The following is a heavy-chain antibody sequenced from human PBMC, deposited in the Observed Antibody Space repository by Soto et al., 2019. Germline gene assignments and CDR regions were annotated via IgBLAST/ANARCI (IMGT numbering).Heavy chain of an antibody. CDR3: ARDVGNGYGYGYGY. CDR2: ISTSNGDT. Sequence: QVQLVQSGAEVKKPGASVTVSCKVSGYIFTTYGVTWVRRAPGQGLEWMGWISTSNGDTNYAQQLKGRVTMTTDTSTNTAYMEVRSLSSDHTAVYFCARDVGNGYGYGYGYWGQGTLVTVSS. J-gene: IGHJ4*02. CDR1: GYIFTTYG. D-gene: IGHD5-18*01. V-gene: IGHV1-18*01.